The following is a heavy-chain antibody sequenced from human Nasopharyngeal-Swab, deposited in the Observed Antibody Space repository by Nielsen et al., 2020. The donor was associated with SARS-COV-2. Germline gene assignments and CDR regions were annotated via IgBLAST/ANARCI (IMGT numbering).Heavy chain of an antibody. J-gene: IGHJ4*02. D-gene: IGHD6-19*01. CDR1: GFTFSDYD. CDR3: ARGKQWLDRGSDY. CDR2: ISRDGRSI. Sequence: GGSLRLSCAASGFTFSDYDMHWVRQAPGKGLEHVSGISRDGRSIFFADSVKGRFTISRDNAKNSLYLQMNSLRAEDTAVYYCARGKQWLDRGSDYWGQGTLVTVSS. V-gene: IGHV3-64*04.